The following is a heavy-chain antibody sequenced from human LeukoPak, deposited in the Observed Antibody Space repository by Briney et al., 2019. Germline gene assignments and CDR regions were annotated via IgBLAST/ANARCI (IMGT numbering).Heavy chain of an antibody. CDR1: GFTFSNYW. CDR2: IISDESNT. Sequence: PGGSLRLSCTVSGFTFSNYWMHWVRQAPGKGPVWVSRIISDESNTDYAGSVQGRFTISRDNAKNTLYLQMNSLRAEDTAVYYCARETPYYNSDNYYSPFDYWGQGTLVTVSS. V-gene: IGHV3-74*01. J-gene: IGHJ4*02. D-gene: IGHD3-22*01. CDR3: ARETPYYNSDNYYSPFDY.